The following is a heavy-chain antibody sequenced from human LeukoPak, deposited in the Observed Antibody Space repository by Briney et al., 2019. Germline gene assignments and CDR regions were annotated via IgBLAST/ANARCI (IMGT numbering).Heavy chain of an antibody. CDR3: ARTSLDDVLAPVY. V-gene: IGHV4-61*02. CDR1: GDSISNSSYY. J-gene: IGHJ4*02. D-gene: IGHD1-1*01. Sequence: PSETLSLTCTVPGDSISNSSYYWGWIRQPAGKGLEYIGRIYTSGTTNYNPSLKSRVTISVDTSKNQFSLKLSSVTAADTAVYYCARTSLDDVLAPVYWGQGTLVTVSS. CDR2: IYTSGTT.